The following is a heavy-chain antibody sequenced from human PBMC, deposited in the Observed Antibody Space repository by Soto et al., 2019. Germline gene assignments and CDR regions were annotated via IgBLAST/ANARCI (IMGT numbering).Heavy chain of an antibody. J-gene: IGHJ4*02. Sequence: EVQLVESGGDLVQPGGSLRLSCAASGFTFTGNWLHWVRQAPGKGLVWVSRINNDGSDTIYADSVKGRFTISRDNAKNTLYLQMNSLRAEDTAVYYCARTGAGDSFGNWGQGTLVTVSS. V-gene: IGHV3-74*01. CDR1: GFTFTGNW. D-gene: IGHD6-19*01. CDR2: INNDGSDT. CDR3: ARTGAGDSFGN.